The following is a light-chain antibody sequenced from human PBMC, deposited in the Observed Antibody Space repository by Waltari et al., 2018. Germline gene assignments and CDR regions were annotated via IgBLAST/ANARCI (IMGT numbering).Light chain of an antibody. CDR1: SSDVGAYNY. J-gene: IGLJ2*01. V-gene: IGLV2-14*01. Sequence: QSALTQPASVSGSPGQSITISCAGTSSDVGAYNYVSWYQQYPGKAPKVIIYDVNKRPSGVSDRFSGSEAGNTASLTISGLQVEDEADYFCLSYTRSGTLVFGGGTRLTVL. CDR3: LSYTRSGTLV. CDR2: DVN.